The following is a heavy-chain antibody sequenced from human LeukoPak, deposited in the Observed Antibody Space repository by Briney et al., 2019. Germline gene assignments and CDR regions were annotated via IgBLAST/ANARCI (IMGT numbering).Heavy chain of an antibody. D-gene: IGHD3/OR15-3a*01. V-gene: IGHV4-61*02. J-gene: IGHJ4*02. Sequence: KSSETLSLTCTVSGGSISSSSYYWGWIRQPAGKGLEWIGRIYTSGSTNYNPSLKSRVTISVDTSKNQFSLKLSSVTAADTAVYYCARDKDSIYFDYWGQGTLVTVSS. CDR2: IYTSGST. CDR1: GGSISSSSYY. CDR3: ARDKDSIYFDY.